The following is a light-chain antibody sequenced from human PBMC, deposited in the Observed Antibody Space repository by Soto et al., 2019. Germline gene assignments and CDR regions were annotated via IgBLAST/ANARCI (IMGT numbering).Light chain of an antibody. V-gene: IGKV3-15*01. CDR2: GAS. CDR3: QQYNTWPRT. CDR1: QSVSST. J-gene: IGKJ1*01. Sequence: ELVMTQSPVTLSVPPGESATLSCRASQSVSSTLAWFQQKPGQAPRLLIYGASTRATGIPARFSGSGSGTDFTLTISSLQSEDFAVYYCQQYNTWPRTFGQGTKVEVK.